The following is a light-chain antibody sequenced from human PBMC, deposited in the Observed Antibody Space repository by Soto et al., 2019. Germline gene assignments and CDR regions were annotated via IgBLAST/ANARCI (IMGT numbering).Light chain of an antibody. Sequence: QSVLTQPPSVSGAPGQRVTISCTESSSNIGAGYDVHWYQQLPGTAPKLLIYGNSNRPSGVPDRFSGSKSGTSASLAITGLQAEDEADYYCQSYDSSLSAWVFGGGTKVIVL. J-gene: IGLJ3*02. CDR1: SSNIGAGYD. V-gene: IGLV1-40*01. CDR2: GNS. CDR3: QSYDSSLSAWV.